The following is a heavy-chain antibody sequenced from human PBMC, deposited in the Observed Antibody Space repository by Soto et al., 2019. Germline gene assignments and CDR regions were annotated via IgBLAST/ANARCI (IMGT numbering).Heavy chain of an antibody. V-gene: IGHV3-7*01. Sequence: GGSLRLSCAASGFTFSSHWMSWVRQAPGKGLEWVANIKQDGSEKYYVDSVKGRFTISRDNAKNSLYLQMNSLRAEDTAVYYCAIYNWNDGGDGFDIWGKGRMVIV. CDR2: IKQDGSEK. CDR3: AIYNWNDGGDGFDI. CDR1: GFTFSSHW. D-gene: IGHD1-1*01. J-gene: IGHJ3*02.